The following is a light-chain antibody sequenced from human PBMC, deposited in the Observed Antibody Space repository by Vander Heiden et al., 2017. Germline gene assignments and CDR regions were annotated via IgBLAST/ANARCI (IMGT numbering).Light chain of an antibody. CDR3: QQSHSLPRT. V-gene: IGKV1-39*01. J-gene: IGKJ3*01. CDR1: QNIMRY. CDR2: GAS. Sequence: DIQMTQSPSSLSASVGDRVTITCRASQNIMRYLNWYHQKVGRPPKLLIYGASNLESEVPSRFSGSGSGTDFTLTISSLQPGDFGTYYCQQSHSLPRTFGPGTKVEIK.